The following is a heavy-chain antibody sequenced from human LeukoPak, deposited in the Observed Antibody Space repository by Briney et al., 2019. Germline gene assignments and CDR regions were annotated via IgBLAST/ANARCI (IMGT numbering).Heavy chain of an antibody. V-gene: IGHV1-2*06. Sequence: ASVKVSCKASGGTFSSYAISWVRQAPGQGLEWMGRINPNSGGTNYAQKFQGRVTMTRDTSISTAYMELSRLRSDDTAVYYCARDHGYSSGWYSKDWFDPWGQGTLVTVSS. D-gene: IGHD6-19*01. CDR2: INPNSGGT. CDR3: ARDHGYSSGWYSKDWFDP. J-gene: IGHJ5*02. CDR1: GGTFSSYA.